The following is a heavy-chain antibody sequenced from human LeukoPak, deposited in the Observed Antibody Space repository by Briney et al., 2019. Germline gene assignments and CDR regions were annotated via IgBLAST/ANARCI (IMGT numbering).Heavy chain of an antibody. Sequence: PGGSLRLSCAASGFTFTGYAMSWLRQAPGKGLEFVSAISGDAANTFYADSVKGRFTVSRDNSQNILYLQLSNLRAEDTAVYYCAKRDYYDSSGFSPLFQHWGPGTLVTVSS. J-gene: IGHJ1*01. D-gene: IGHD3-22*01. V-gene: IGHV3-23*01. CDR2: ISGDAANT. CDR1: GFTFTGYA. CDR3: AKRDYYDSSGFSPLFQH.